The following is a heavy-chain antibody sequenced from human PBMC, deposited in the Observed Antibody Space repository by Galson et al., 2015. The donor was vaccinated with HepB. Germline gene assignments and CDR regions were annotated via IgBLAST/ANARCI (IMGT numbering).Heavy chain of an antibody. V-gene: IGHV4-39*01. CDR3: ARQNLRDSGRDFGDLLRRSGPRGHFDG. Sequence: SETLSLTCTVSGGSISTSSYYWAWIRQTPAKGLEWIGSLHYSGTTYYNPSLKSRVTMSVDTSKNQFSLELISVTAADTAVYYCARQNLRDSGRDFGDLLRRSGPRGHFDGWGQGTRVAVSS. J-gene: IGHJ4*02. D-gene: IGHD3-10*01. CDR1: GGSISTSSYY. CDR2: LHYSGTT.